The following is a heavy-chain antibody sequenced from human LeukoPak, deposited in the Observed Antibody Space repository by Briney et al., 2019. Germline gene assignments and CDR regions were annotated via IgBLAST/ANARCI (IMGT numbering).Heavy chain of an antibody. J-gene: IGHJ4*02. CDR1: GFTSGYYA. CDR3: VGGDELLLFDD. CDR2: ISNSGTST. D-gene: IGHD2-15*01. Sequence: GGSLRLSCAAPGFTSGYYAMSWVRPAPGKGLEWVSAISNSGTSTYYADSVKGRFTISRDNSKNTLYLQMKSLRAGDTALYYCVGGDELLLFDDWGQGTLVTVSS. V-gene: IGHV3-23*01.